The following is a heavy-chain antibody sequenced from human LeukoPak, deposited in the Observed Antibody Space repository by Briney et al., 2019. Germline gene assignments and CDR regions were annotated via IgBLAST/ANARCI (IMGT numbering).Heavy chain of an antibody. D-gene: IGHD2-21*02. V-gene: IGHV3-33*01. CDR3: ARGRPVTGRGYYYYGMDV. CDR2: IWYDGSSK. Sequence: DPGGSLRLSCAASGFTFSSYGMHWVRQAPGKGLEWVAVIWYDGSSKYYADSVKGRFTISRDNSKNTLYLQMNSLRAEDTAVYYCARGRPVTGRGYYYYGMDVWGQGTTVTVSS. CDR1: GFTFSSYG. J-gene: IGHJ6*02.